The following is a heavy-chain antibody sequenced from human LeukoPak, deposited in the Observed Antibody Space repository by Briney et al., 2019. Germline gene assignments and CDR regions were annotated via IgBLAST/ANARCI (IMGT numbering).Heavy chain of an antibody. V-gene: IGHV4-34*12. Sequence: SETLSLTCAVYGGSFSGYYWSWIRQPPGKGLEWIGEIIHSGSTNYNPSLKSRVTISVDTSKNQFSLKLSSVTAADTAVYYCAREKLAAVTTTIVSWFDPWGQGTLVTVSS. J-gene: IGHJ5*02. CDR3: AREKLAAVTTTIVSWFDP. CDR1: GGSFSGYY. D-gene: IGHD2/OR15-2a*01. CDR2: IIHSGST.